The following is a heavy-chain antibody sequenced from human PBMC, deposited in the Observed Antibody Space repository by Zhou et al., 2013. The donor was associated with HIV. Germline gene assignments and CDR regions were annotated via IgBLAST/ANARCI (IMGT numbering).Heavy chain of an antibody. CDR3: ARGGEDLPYYYDSSHF. Sequence: QVQLLQSGAEVRKPGSSVKVSCKASGGTFSSYAISWVRQAPGRGLEWMGGVIPLFGTPNYAVKFQGRLTVTTDESSNTTYMELTSLRSDDTAVYYCARGGEDLPYYYDSSHFWGQGTLVIVSS. J-gene: IGHJ4*02. CDR2: VIPLFGTP. V-gene: IGHV1-69*05. D-gene: IGHD3-22*01. CDR1: GGTFSSYA.